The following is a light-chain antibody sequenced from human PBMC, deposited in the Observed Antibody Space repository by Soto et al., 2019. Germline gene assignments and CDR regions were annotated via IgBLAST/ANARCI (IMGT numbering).Light chain of an antibody. Sequence: EVVMTQSPATLSVSPGERATLSCRASQSVGSNLAWYQQKPGQAPRLLIYAASTRAKGIPDRFSGSGSGTEFTLAIGSLQSEDFAVYSCQQYNNWPPLTFGGGTKVDI. CDR1: QSVGSN. CDR3: QQYNNWPPLT. V-gene: IGKV3-15*01. J-gene: IGKJ4*01. CDR2: AAS.